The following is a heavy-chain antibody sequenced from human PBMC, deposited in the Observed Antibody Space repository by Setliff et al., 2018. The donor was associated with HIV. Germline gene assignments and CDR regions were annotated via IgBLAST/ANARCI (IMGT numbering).Heavy chain of an antibody. CDR3: AREDSVGGGFEY. J-gene: IGHJ4*02. CDR2: MNPNSGNT. V-gene: IGHV1-8*02. CDR1: GYTFTSYD. D-gene: IGHD3-10*01. Sequence: ASVKVSCKASGYTFTSYDINWVRQATGQGLEWMGWMNPNSGNTGYVQKIKGRVTMTWDTSTTTIYMELRSLTSDDTAVYYCAREDSVGGGFEYLGPGTLVTVSS.